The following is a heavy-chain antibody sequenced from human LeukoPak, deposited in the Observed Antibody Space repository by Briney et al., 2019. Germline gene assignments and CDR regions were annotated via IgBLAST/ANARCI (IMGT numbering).Heavy chain of an antibody. CDR3: ARRRYDILTGYNWFDP. J-gene: IGHJ5*02. V-gene: IGHV5-10-1*01. Sequence: GESLKISCKGSGYSFTSYWISWGRQMPGKGLEWMGRIDPSDSYTNYSPSFQGHVTISADKSISTAYLQWSSLKASDTAMYYCARRRYDILTGYNWFDPWGQGTLVTVSS. CDR2: IDPSDSYT. CDR1: GYSFTSYW. D-gene: IGHD3-9*01.